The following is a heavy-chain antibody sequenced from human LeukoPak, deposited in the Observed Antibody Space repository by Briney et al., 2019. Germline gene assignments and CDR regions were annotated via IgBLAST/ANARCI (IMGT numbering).Heavy chain of an antibody. CDR3: AKAIFIAAADAFDY. D-gene: IGHD6-13*01. V-gene: IGHV3-23*01. Sequence: GGSLRLSCAASGFTFSSYAMSWVRQAPGKGLEGGSAISGSGGSTYYAESVKGRFTISRDNSKNTLYLQMNSLRAEDTAVYYCAKAIFIAAADAFDYWGQGTLVTVSS. CDR1: GFTFSSYA. J-gene: IGHJ4*02. CDR2: ISGSGGST.